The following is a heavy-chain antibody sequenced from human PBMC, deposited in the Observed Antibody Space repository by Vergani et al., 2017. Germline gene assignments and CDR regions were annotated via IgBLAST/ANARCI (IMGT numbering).Heavy chain of an antibody. CDR2: IYYNGNT. V-gene: IGHV4-39*01. J-gene: IGHJ4*01. CDR1: GGSISSSTSYY. D-gene: IGHD5-18*01. CDR3: VRQGYAYGYFDS. Sequence: QLQLQESGPGLVKPSETLSLTCTVSGGSISSSTSYYWTWIRQSPGKGLEFLGLIYYNGNTYYDPSLKIRVTMSVDTSKNQFSLKLTSVTAADTSVYYCVRQGYAYGYFDSWGHGILVTVSS.